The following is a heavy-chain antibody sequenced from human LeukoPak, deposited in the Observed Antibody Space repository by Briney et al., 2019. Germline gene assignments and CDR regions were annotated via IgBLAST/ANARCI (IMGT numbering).Heavy chain of an antibody. V-gene: IGHV3-43*01. CDR1: GFTFDDYT. CDR2: ISWDGGST. CDR3: AKDLFDRWKWELLSFPLDY. D-gene: IGHD1-26*01. J-gene: IGHJ4*02. Sequence: PGGSLRLSCAASGFTFDDYTMHWVRQAPGKGLEWVSLISWDGGSTYYADSVKGRFTISRDNSKNSLYLQMNSLRTEDTALYYCAKDLFDRWKWELLSFPLDYWGQGTLVTVSS.